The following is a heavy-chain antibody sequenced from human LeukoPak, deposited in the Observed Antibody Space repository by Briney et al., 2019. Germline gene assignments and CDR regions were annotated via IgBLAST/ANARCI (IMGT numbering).Heavy chain of an antibody. CDR2: ISAYNGNT. CDR1: GYTFTSYG. CDR3: ARELSSVGATTEFDY. Sequence: ASVKVSYKASGYTFTSYGISWVRQAPGQGLEWMGWISAYNGNTNYAQKLQGRVTMTTDTSTSTAYMELRSLRSDDTAVYYCARELSSVGATTEFDYWGQGTLVTVSS. D-gene: IGHD1-26*01. J-gene: IGHJ4*02. V-gene: IGHV1-18*01.